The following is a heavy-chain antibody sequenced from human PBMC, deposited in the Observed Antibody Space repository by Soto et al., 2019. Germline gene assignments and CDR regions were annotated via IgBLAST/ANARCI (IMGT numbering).Heavy chain of an antibody. CDR2: ISSSSSYI. D-gene: IGHD6-25*01. CDR1: GFTFSSYS. Sequence: GSLRLSCAASGFTFSSYSMNWVRQAPGKGLEWVSSISSSSSYIYYADSVKGRFTISRDNAKNSLYLQMNSLRAEDTAVYYCARDHSSDYYYYYGMDVWGQGTTVTVSS. J-gene: IGHJ6*02. V-gene: IGHV3-21*01. CDR3: ARDHSSDYYYYYGMDV.